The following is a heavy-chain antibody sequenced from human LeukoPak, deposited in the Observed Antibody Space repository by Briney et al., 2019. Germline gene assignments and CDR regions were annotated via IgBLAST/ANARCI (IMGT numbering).Heavy chain of an antibody. CDR1: GFIFTRYA. Sequence: GGSLRLSCAASGFIFTRYAMKWVRQAPRKGPEWVSTISGPGDNTYYADSVTGRFTISRDNSKNTVSLQMNSLRAGDTAVYYCAREATSSSGWYIDYWGQGTLVAVSS. V-gene: IGHV3-23*01. D-gene: IGHD6-25*01. CDR2: ISGPGDNT. J-gene: IGHJ4*02. CDR3: AREATSSSGWYIDY.